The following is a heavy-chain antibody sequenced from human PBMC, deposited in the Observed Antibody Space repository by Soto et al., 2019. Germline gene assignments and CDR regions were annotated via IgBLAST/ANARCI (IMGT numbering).Heavy chain of an antibody. J-gene: IGHJ3*02. CDR2: IIPIFGTA. D-gene: IGHD3-3*01. Sequence: QVQLVQSGAEVKKPGSSVKVSCKASGGTFSSYAISWVRQAPGQGLEWMGGIIPIFGTANYAQKFQGRVTITADKSTSTASMELSSLRSEDTAVYYCASPSDFGLLRAFDIWCQGTMVTVSS. CDR1: GGTFSSYA. V-gene: IGHV1-69*06. CDR3: ASPSDFGLLRAFDI.